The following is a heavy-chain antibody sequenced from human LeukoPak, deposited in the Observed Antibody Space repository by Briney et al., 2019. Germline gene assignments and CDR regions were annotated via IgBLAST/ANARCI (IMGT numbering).Heavy chain of an antibody. D-gene: IGHD1-20*01. Sequence: GGSLRLSCAASGFTFSSYAMSWVRQAPGKGLEWVSAISGSGGSTCYADSVKGRFTISRDNSKNTLYLQMNSLRAEDTAVYYCARKDGRYKAVDYWGQGTLVTVSS. CDR1: GFTFSSYA. CDR3: ARKDGRYKAVDY. V-gene: IGHV3-23*01. J-gene: IGHJ4*02. CDR2: ISGSGGST.